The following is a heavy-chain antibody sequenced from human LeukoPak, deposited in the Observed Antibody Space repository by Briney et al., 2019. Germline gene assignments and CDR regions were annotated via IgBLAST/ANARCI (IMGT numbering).Heavy chain of an antibody. CDR2: IYPADSDI. CDR1: GYSFTNYW. J-gene: IGHJ4*02. V-gene: IGHV5-51*01. Sequence: GESLKISCKASGYSFTNYWVGWVRQMPGKGLEWIGIIYPADSDIRYSPSFQGQVTVSADRSISTAYLQWSSLKASDTAMYYCARSYYDSSGYPGYYFDYWGQGTLVTVSS. CDR3: ARSYYDSSGYPGYYFDY. D-gene: IGHD3-22*01.